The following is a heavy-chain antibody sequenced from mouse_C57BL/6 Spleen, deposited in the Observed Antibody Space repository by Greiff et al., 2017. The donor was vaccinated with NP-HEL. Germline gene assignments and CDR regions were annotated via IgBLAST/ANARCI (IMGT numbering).Heavy chain of an antibody. D-gene: IGHD1-1*01. CDR3: TRDGVLRSPFAY. J-gene: IGHJ3*01. CDR1: GFTFSSYA. CDR2: ISSGGDDI. Sequence: EVKVVESGEGLVKPGGSLKLSCAASGFTFSSYAMSWVRQTPEKRLEWVAYISSGGDDIYYADTVKGRFTISRDNARNTLYLQMSSLKSEDTAMYYCTRDGVLRSPFAYWGQGTLVTVSA. V-gene: IGHV5-9-1*02.